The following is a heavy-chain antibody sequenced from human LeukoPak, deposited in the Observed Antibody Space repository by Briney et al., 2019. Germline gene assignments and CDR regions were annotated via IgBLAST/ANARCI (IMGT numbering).Heavy chain of an antibody. V-gene: IGHV4-59*01. CDR3: ARGVYIAAAQYGY. Sequence: SETLSLTCTVSGGSISNYYWSWIRQPPGKGLEWIGYIYYSGTTNYNPSLKSRVTISVDTSKNQYSLKLNSVTAADTAVYYCARGVYIAAAQYGYWGQGTLVTVSS. CDR1: GGSISNYY. J-gene: IGHJ4*02. CDR2: IYYSGTT. D-gene: IGHD6-13*01.